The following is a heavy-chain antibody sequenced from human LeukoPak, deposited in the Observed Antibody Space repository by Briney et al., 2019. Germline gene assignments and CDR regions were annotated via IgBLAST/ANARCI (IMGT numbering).Heavy chain of an antibody. CDR1: GYTFTSYG. Sequence: VASVKVSCKASGYTFTSYGISWVRQAPGQGLGWMGWISAYNGNTNYAQKLQGRVTMTTDTSTSTAYMELRSLRSDDTAVYYCARDLKDIVVVVAATHFDYWGQGTLVTVSS. CDR2: ISAYNGNT. D-gene: IGHD2-15*01. CDR3: ARDLKDIVVVVAATHFDY. V-gene: IGHV1-18*01. J-gene: IGHJ4*02.